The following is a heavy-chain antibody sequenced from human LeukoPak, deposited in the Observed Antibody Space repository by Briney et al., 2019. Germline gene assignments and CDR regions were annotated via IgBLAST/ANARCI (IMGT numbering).Heavy chain of an antibody. CDR2: IKQDGSEK. J-gene: IGHJ4*02. V-gene: IGHV3-7*03. Sequence: GGSLRLSCAASGFTFSSYWMSWVRQAPGKGLEWVANIKQDGSEKYYVDSVKGRFTISRDNAKNSLYLQMNSLKTEDTAVYYCTTGRFLEWLLRPSDYWGQGPLVTVSS. CDR3: TTGRFLEWLLRPSDY. D-gene: IGHD3-3*01. CDR1: GFTFSSYW.